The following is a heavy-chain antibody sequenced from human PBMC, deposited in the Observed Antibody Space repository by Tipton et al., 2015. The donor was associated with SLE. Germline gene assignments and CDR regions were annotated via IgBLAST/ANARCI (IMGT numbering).Heavy chain of an antibody. CDR2: IYHSGIT. CDR3: ARGTPYMEWERNWFDP. J-gene: IGHJ5*02. CDR1: GGSIRSYY. V-gene: IGHV4-59*01. Sequence: TLSLTCTVSGGSIRSYYWTWIRQPPGKRLEWIAYIYHSGITNYNPSLQSRVTISLDASKNQFSLKLRSVTAADTAVYYCARGTPYMEWERNWFDPWGQGTLVTVSS. D-gene: IGHD1-26*01.